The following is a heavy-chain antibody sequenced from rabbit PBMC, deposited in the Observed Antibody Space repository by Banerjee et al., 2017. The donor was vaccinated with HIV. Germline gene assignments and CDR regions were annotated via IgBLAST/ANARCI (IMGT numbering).Heavy chain of an antibody. CDR1: GFSFSSSYW. J-gene: IGHJ3*01. Sequence: QEQLEESGGDLVKPEGSLTLTCTASGFSFSSSYWICWVRQAPGKGLEWIACIRPDTRGNTYYASWAKGPFTISKTSSTTVTLQMTSLTAADTATYFCARDLAGVIGWNFGLWGQGTLVTVS. V-gene: IGHV1S45*01. D-gene: IGHD4-1*01. CDR3: ARDLAGVIGWNFGL. CDR2: IRPDTRGNT.